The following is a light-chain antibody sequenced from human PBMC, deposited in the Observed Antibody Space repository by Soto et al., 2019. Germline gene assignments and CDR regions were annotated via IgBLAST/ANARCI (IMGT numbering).Light chain of an antibody. CDR1: QSISCPF. CDR2: GAS. CDR3: QQYYSSWP. J-gene: IGKJ1*01. V-gene: IGKV3-20*01. Sequence: EIVLTQSPGTLSLSPGESATLSCRASQSISCPFLAWYQHKPGQAPRVLIYGASRRATGIPDRFSGRGSGTDFTLTISRLEPEDFALYYFQQYYSSWPFGQGTKVE.